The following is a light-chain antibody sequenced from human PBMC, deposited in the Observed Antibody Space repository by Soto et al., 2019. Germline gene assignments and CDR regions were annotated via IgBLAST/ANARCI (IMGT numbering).Light chain of an antibody. V-gene: IGKV1-5*01. CDR2: DAS. Sequence: DIQMTQSPSTLSASVGDRVTITCRASQSISSWLAWYQQKPGKAPKLLIYDASSLESGVPSRFSGSGSGTEFTLTISSLQPDDFATYYCQQYNSYSLTFGQGATVEIK. CDR1: QSISSW. CDR3: QQYNSYSLT. J-gene: IGKJ1*01.